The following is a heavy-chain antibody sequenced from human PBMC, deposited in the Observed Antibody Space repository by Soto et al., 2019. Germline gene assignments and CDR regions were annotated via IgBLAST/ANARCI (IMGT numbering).Heavy chain of an antibody. D-gene: IGHD5-12*01. Sequence: EVQLLESGGGLVQPGGSLRLSCAASGFTFSSYAMSWVRQAPGKGLEWVSAISSSSTYIYYADSVKGRFTVSRDNAKNSLYLQMNSLRAEDTAVYYCAREAVDIVAATYYFDYWGQGTLVTVSS. V-gene: IGHV3-21*01. CDR1: GFTFSSYA. CDR2: ISSSSTYI. CDR3: AREAVDIVAATYYFDY. J-gene: IGHJ4*02.